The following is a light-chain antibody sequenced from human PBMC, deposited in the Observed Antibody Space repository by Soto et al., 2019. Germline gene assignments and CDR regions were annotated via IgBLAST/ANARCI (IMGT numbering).Light chain of an antibody. J-gene: IGKJ4*01. Sequence: DIQMTQSPSSLSASVGDRVTITCRASQSISSYLNWYQQKPGKAPKLLIYAASSLQSGVPSRFSGSGSGTEFTLTISSLEPEDFAACYWQQSYSSPLTFGGGTEVEIK. CDR2: AAS. V-gene: IGKV1-39*01. CDR1: QSISSY. CDR3: QQSYSSPLT.